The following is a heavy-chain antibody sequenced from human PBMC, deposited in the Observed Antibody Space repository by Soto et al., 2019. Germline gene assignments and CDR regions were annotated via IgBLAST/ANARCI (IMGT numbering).Heavy chain of an antibody. V-gene: IGHV3-66*04. Sequence: EVQLVESGGGLVQPGGSLRLSCAASGFTVSSNYMSWVRQAPGKGLEWGSVIYSGGSTYYADSVKGRFPISRDNSKNTLYHQMHSLRAEDTAVYYGARQDCGDYGYWGQGTLVTVSS. CDR1: GFTVSSNY. CDR3: ARQDCGDYGY. CDR2: IYSGGST. J-gene: IGHJ4*02. D-gene: IGHD4-17*01.